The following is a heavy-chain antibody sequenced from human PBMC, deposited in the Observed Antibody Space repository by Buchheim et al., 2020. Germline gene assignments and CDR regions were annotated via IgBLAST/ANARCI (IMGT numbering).Heavy chain of an antibody. CDR1: GDSISSTNW. V-gene: IGHV4-4*02. D-gene: IGHD6-13*01. CDR2: IYHSGST. CDR3: ARAARQQLDYYYYGMDV. J-gene: IGHJ6*02. Sequence: QVQLQESGPRLVKPSGTLSLTCGVSGDSISSTNWWSWVRQPPGKGLEWIGEIYHSGSTYYNPSLKSRVTISVDRSKNQFSLKLSSVTAADTAVYYCARAARQQLDYYYYGMDVWGQGTT.